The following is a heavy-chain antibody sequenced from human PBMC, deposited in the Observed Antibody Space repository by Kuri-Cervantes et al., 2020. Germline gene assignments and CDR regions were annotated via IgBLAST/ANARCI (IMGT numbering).Heavy chain of an antibody. CDR1: GFTFSSYA. CDR2: ISGSGGST. J-gene: IGHJ3*02. Sequence: GGSLRLSCAASGFTFSSYAMSWVRQAPGKGLEWVSAISGSGGSTYYADSVKGRFTIPRDNSNNTLYLQMNSLRAEDTAVYYCAREYYYDSYGVIWGQGTMVTVSS. D-gene: IGHD3-22*01. CDR3: AREYYYDSYGVI. V-gene: IGHV3-23*01.